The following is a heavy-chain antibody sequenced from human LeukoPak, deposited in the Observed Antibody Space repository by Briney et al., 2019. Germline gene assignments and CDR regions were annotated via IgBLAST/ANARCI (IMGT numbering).Heavy chain of an antibody. J-gene: IGHJ5*02. Sequence: PGGSLRLSCAASGFTFSNAWMSWVRQAPGKGLEWVGRIKSKTDGGTTDYAAPVKGRFTISRDDSKNTLYLQMNSLKTEDTAVYYCARGQTPIWFGDPPRWFDPWGQGTLVTVSS. CDR3: ARGQTPIWFGDPPRWFDP. CDR1: GFTFSNAW. D-gene: IGHD3-10*01. V-gene: IGHV3-15*01. CDR2: IKSKTDGGTT.